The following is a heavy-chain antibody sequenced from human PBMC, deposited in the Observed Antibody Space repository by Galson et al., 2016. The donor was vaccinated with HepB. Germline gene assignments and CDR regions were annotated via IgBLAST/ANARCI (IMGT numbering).Heavy chain of an antibody. Sequence: SLRLSCAASGFNIISYSMHWVRQAPGKGLEWVSSISTSSSYIYYADSVKGRFTISRDNAKNSLHLQMNSLRAEDTAVYYCARGPCGGDCYSAETYYHYGMDVWGQGTTVTVSS. V-gene: IGHV3-21*01. D-gene: IGHD2-21*02. J-gene: IGHJ6*02. CDR3: ARGPCGGDCYSAETYYHYGMDV. CDR1: GFNIISYS. CDR2: ISTSSSYI.